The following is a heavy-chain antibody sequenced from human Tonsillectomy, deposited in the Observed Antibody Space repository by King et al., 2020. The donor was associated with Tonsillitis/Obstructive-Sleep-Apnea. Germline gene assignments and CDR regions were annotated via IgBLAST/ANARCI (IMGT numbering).Heavy chain of an antibody. D-gene: IGHD3-3*01. J-gene: IGHJ3*02. V-gene: IGHV1-18*01. Sequence: VQLVESGAEVKKPGASVKVSCKASGYTFTSSGIRWVRQDPGQGLEWMGWISAYNGNTNYAQKLQGRVTMTTDPSTSTAYMGLRSLRSDDTAVYYCARDSNYDFWSGYLDDAFDIWGQGTMVTVSS. CDR2: ISAYNGNT. CDR1: GYTFTSSG. CDR3: ARDSNYDFWSGYLDDAFDI.